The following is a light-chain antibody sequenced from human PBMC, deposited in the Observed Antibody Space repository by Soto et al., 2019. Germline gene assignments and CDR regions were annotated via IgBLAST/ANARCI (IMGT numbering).Light chain of an antibody. CDR1: QSVSGFY. CDR2: GAS. CDR3: QHYYTSPPYT. J-gene: IGKJ2*01. Sequence: EIVLTQSPGTLSLSPGERATLSCRASQSVSGFYLAWYQQKPGQAPRLLIYGASSRATGIPDRFSGSGSGTDFTLTISRLEPEDFAVYYCQHYYTSPPYTFGQGTKVDI. V-gene: IGKV3-20*01.